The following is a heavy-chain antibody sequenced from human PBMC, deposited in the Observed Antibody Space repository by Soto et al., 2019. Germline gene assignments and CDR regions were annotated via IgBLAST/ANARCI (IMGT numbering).Heavy chain of an antibody. CDR1: GYTFTSYG. CDR2: INAYNGNT. J-gene: IGHJ5*02. Sequence: QVQLVQSGAEAKKPGASVKVSCKASGYTFTSYGISWVRQAPGQGLDWMGWINAYNGNTNSAQKLQGRVTMTTDTATCTAYMELRSLRSDDKAVKYCARVLPPVHPWGQGTLVTVSS. CDR3: ARVLPPVHP. V-gene: IGHV1-18*01.